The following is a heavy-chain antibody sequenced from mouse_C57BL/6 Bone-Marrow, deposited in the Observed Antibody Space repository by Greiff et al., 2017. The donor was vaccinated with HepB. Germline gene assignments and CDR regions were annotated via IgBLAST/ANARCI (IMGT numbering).Heavy chain of an antibody. CDR2: IDPANGNT. V-gene: IGHV14-3*01. Sequence: EVQLQQSVAELVRPGASVKLSCTASGFNIKNTYMHWVKQRTEQGLEWIGRIDPANGNTKYDPKFQGKATITADQSSNTAYLQLSSLTSEDTAIYYCCRGGGKSNYWVDAMDYWGQGTLVTVSS. J-gene: IGHJ4*01. D-gene: IGHD2-5*01. CDR1: GFNIKNTY. CDR3: CRGGGKSNYWVDAMDY.